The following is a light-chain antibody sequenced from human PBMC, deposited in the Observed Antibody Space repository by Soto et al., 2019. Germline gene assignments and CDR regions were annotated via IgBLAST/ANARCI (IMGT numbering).Light chain of an antibody. J-gene: IGKJ1*01. CDR1: PSVDSSF. V-gene: IGKV3-20*01. CDR3: QQYVSSVT. Sequence: EIVLTQSPGSLSLSPGERATLSCRASPSVDSSFFAWYQQKPGQAPRLLIYGAFNRATGIPDRFSGRGSGTDFTLTITGLEPEDFAVYYGQQYVSSVTFGQGTHVEIK. CDR2: GAF.